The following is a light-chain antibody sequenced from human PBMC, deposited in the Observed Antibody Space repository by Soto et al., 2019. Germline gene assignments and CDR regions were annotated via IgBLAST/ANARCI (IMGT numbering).Light chain of an antibody. CDR2: DAS. V-gene: IGKV1-5*01. CDR3: QQYYTYPWT. J-gene: IGKJ1*01. CDR1: QNINKR. Sequence: DIQMTQSPFTLSASVGDRVTITCRARQNINKRLAWHQQKPVKAPKVLIYDASNLKSGVPSRFSGSGSGTEFILTISSLQPDDFATYYCQQYYTYPWTFGQGTKVDNK.